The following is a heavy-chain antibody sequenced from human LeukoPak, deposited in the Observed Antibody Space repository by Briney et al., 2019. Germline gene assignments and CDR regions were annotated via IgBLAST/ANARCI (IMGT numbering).Heavy chain of an antibody. CDR3: AREDRMATILRTPAVDP. J-gene: IGHJ5*02. CDR2: INPNSGGT. Sequence: GASVKVSCKASGYTFTGYYMHWVRQAPGQGLEWMGWINPNSGGTNYARKFQGRVTMTRDTSISTAYMELSRLRSDDTAVYYCAREDRMATILRTPAVDPWGQGTLVTVSS. CDR1: GYTFTGYY. V-gene: IGHV1-2*02. D-gene: IGHD5-24*01.